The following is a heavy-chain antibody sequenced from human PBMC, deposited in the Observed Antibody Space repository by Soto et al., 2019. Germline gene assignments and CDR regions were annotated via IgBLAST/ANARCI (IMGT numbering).Heavy chain of an antibody. Sequence: PGGSLRLSCAASGFTFSSYAMHWVRQAPGKGLEWVAVISYDGSNKYYADSVKGRFTISRDNSKNTLYLQMNSLRAEDTAVYYCARDSNIDILTGYHYYYGMDVWGQGTTVTAP. CDR2: ISYDGSNK. CDR3: ARDSNIDILTGYHYYYGMDV. D-gene: IGHD3-9*01. V-gene: IGHV3-30-3*01. CDR1: GFTFSSYA. J-gene: IGHJ6*02.